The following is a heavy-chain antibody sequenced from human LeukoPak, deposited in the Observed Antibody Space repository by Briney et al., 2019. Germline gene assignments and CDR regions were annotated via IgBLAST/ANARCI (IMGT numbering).Heavy chain of an antibody. Sequence: GGSLRLSCAASGFTFSSYGMSWVRQAPGKGLEWVSAVSGNGGSTYYADSVKGRFTISRDNSKNTLYLQMNSLRAEDTAVYYCANQRGYSGYDVPFDYWGQGTLVTVSS. D-gene: IGHD5-12*01. CDR1: GFTFSSYG. V-gene: IGHV3-23*01. CDR2: VSGNGGST. J-gene: IGHJ4*02. CDR3: ANQRGYSGYDVPFDY.